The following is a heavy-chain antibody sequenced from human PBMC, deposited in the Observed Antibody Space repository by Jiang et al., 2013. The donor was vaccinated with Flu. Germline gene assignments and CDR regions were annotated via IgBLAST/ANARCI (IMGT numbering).Heavy chain of an antibody. J-gene: IGHJ3*02. CDR1: GFTFSSYG. D-gene: IGHD2-15*01. Sequence: SCAASGFTFSSYGMHWVRQAPGKGLEWVAVIWYDGSNKYYADSVKGRFTISRDNSKNTLYLQMNSLRAEDTAVYYCARDRWYRDAFDIWGQGTMVTVSS. CDR3: ARDRWYRDAFDI. V-gene: IGHV3-33*01. CDR2: IWYDGSNK.